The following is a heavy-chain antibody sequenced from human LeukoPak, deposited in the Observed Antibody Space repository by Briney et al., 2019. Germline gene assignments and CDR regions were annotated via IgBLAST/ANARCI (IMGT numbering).Heavy chain of an antibody. V-gene: IGHV3-53*01. D-gene: IGHD3-10*01. CDR3: ARDVLYYYGSGSYYDAFDI. CDR2: IYSDNT. J-gene: IGHJ3*02. CDR1: GFTVSSNS. Sequence: GGSLRLSCTVSGFTVSSNSMSWVRQAPGKGLEWVSFIYSDNTHYSDSVKGRFTISRDNSKNTLYLQMNSLRAEDTAVYYCARDVLYYYGSGSYYDAFDIWGQGTMVTVSS.